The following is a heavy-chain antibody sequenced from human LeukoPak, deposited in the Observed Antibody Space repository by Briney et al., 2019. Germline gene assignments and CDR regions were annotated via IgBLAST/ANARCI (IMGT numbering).Heavy chain of an antibody. Sequence: SETLSLTCTVSGGSISSYYWSWIRQSPGKGLECIGYIHYTGSTNYNPSLKSRVTISVDTSKNQFSLKLSSVTAADTAVYYCARLARPNTDFWSGYYMSWFDPWGQGTLVTVSS. J-gene: IGHJ5*02. CDR1: GGSISSYY. D-gene: IGHD3-3*01. CDR3: ARLARPNTDFWSGYYMSWFDP. V-gene: IGHV4-59*01. CDR2: IHYTGST.